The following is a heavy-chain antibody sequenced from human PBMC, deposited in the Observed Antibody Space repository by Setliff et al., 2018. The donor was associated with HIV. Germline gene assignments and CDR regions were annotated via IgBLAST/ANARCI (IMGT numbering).Heavy chain of an antibody. CDR3: ATYSAGEGGRGH. V-gene: IGHV4-59*01. Sequence: PSETLSLTCSVSGDSIGAYHWSWIRQPPGRGLEWIGYIHSSGTTHYNPSLSSRVTISFDASKKYFSLKLTSVTVADTAMYYCATYSAGEGGRGHWGQGTLVTVSS. J-gene: IGHJ4*02. CDR1: GDSIGAYH. D-gene: IGHD2-15*01. CDR2: IHSSGTT.